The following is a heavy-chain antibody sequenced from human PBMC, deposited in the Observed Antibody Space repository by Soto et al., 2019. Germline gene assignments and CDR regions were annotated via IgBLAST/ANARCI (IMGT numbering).Heavy chain of an antibody. CDR1: GGSISSGGYY. CDR2: IYYSGST. V-gene: IGHV4-31*01. D-gene: IGHD5-12*01. CDR3: ARTPTN. J-gene: IGHJ4*02. Sequence: QVQLQESGPGLVKPSQTLSLTCTVSGGSISSGGYYWSWIRQHPGKGLEWIGYIYYSGSTYYNPXXXXXXXXXXXXXXXXXXXXXXXXXXXXXXXXXCARTPTNWGQGTLVTVSS.